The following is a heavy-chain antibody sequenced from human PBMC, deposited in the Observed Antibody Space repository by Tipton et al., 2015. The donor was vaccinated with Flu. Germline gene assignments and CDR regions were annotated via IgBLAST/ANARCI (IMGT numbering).Heavy chain of an antibody. V-gene: IGHV4-59*04. CDR3: ARLSYYDVDLKNFYFDY. Sequence: TLSLTCTVSGGSIIDYSWSWVRQPPGKGLEWIGSIYYSGRTYYNPSLKSRVTMSVDTSKNQFSLKLNSVTAADTAVYYCARLSYYDVDLKNFYFDYWGQGALVTVSS. CDR2: IYYSGRT. J-gene: IGHJ4*02. CDR1: GGSIIDYS. D-gene: IGHD3-10*02.